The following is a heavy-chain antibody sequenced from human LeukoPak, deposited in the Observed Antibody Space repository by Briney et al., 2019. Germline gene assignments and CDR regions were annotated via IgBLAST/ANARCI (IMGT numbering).Heavy chain of an antibody. D-gene: IGHD3-10*02. J-gene: IGHJ6*02. CDR1: GFTFRSYW. CDR2: IGKDGGAK. V-gene: IGHV3-7*01. Sequence: TGGSLRLSCEASGFTFRSYWMSWVRQAPGKGLEWVANIGKDGGAKFYLDSVEGRFTISRGNAGNSLYLQMNSLRAEDTAVYYCARVLGSYDVGDVWGQGTTVTVSS. CDR3: ARVLGSYDVGDV.